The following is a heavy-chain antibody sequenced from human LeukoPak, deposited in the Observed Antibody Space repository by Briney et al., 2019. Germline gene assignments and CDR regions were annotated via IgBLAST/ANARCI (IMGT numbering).Heavy chain of an antibody. V-gene: IGHV3-48*01. CDR2: ISSNSSII. J-gene: IGHJ6*02. Sequence: PGGSLRLSCAASGFTFSSYSMSWVRQAPGKGLEWVSYISSNSSIIYYADSVKGRFTISRDNAKNSLYLQMNSLRAEDTAVYYCARGLWTWEIQQGGGMDVWGQGTTVTVSS. D-gene: IGHD1-26*01. CDR1: GFTFSSYS. CDR3: ARGLWTWEIQQGGGMDV.